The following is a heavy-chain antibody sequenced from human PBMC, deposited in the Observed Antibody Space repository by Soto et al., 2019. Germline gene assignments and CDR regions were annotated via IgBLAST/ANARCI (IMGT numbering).Heavy chain of an antibody. CDR1: GGTFSSYT. Sequence: QVQLVQSGAEVKKPGSSVKVSCKASGGTFSSYTISWVRQAPGQGLEWMGRIIPILGIANYAQKFQGRVTITAEKSTSTAYMELSSLRSEDTAVYYCARGGYDSSGYPLGIDYWGQGTLVTVSS. CDR2: IIPILGIA. D-gene: IGHD3-22*01. CDR3: ARGGYDSSGYPLGIDY. J-gene: IGHJ4*02. V-gene: IGHV1-69*02.